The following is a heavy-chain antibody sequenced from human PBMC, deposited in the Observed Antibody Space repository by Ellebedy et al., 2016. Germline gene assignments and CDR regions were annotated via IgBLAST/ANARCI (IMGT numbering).Heavy chain of an antibody. CDR2: IYYSGST. V-gene: IGHV4-39*01. J-gene: IGHJ5*02. CDR1: GGSISSSSYY. D-gene: IGHD3-10*01. CDR3: ARPNPSGSYSGWFNP. Sequence: GSLRLXXTVSGGSISSSSYYWGWIRQPPGKGLEWIGSIYYSGSTYYNPSLKSRVTISVDTSKNQFSLKLSSVTAADTAVYYCARPNPSGSYSGWFNPWGQGTLVTVSS.